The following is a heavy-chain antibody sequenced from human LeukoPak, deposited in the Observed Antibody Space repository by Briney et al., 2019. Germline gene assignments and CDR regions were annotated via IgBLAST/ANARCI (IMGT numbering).Heavy chain of an antibody. CDR2: ISSSSSTI. CDR3: ARDLSYYGSGGGDY. CDR1: GFTFSSYS. J-gene: IGHJ4*02. V-gene: IGHV3-48*02. Sequence: GGSLRLSCAASGFTFSSYSMNWVRQAPGKGLEWVSYISSSSSTIYYADSVKGRFTISRDNAKNSLYLQMNSLRDEDTAVYYCARDLSYYGSGGGDYWGQGTLVTVSS. D-gene: IGHD3-10*01.